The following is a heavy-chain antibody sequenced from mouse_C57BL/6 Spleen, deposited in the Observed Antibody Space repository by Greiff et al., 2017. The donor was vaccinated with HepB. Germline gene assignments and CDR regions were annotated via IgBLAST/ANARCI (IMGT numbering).Heavy chain of an antibody. J-gene: IGHJ2*01. D-gene: IGHD2-1*01. CDR1: GFNIKDYY. V-gene: IGHV14-2*01. CDR2: IDPEDGET. CDR3: ATRGDGNYGYYFDY. Sequence: EVKLMESGAELVKPGASVKLSCTASGFNIKDYYMHWVKQRTEQGLEWIGRIDPEDGETKYAPKFQGKATITADTSSNTAYLQLSSLTSEDTAVYYCATRGDGNYGYYFDYWGQGTTLTVSS.